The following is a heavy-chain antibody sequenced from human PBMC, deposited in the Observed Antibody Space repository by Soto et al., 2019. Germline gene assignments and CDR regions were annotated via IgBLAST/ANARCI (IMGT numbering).Heavy chain of an antibody. D-gene: IGHD6-19*01. CDR2: IWYDGSNK. CDR3: ARPHSRGWQDPTSLDAFDI. J-gene: IGHJ3*02. Sequence: QVQLVESGGGVVQPGRSLRLSCAASGFTFSSYGMHWVRQAPGKGLEWVAVIWYDGSNKYYADSVKGRFTISRDNSXNXLXXQMNALRAEDTVVYYCARPHSRGWQDPTSLDAFDIWGQGTMVTVSS. V-gene: IGHV3-33*01. CDR1: GFTFSSYG.